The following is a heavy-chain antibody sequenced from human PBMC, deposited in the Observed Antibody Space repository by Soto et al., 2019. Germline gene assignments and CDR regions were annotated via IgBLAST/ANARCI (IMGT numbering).Heavy chain of an antibody. CDR3: ARDLGGWPDY. J-gene: IGHJ4*02. Sequence: SVKVSCKASGGTFSSYTISWVRQAPGQGLEWMGRIIPILGITNYAQKIQGRVTITADKSTSTAYMELSSLRSEDTAVYYCARDLGGWPDYWGQGTLVTVSS. CDR2: IIPILGIT. CDR1: GGTFSSYT. V-gene: IGHV1-69*04. D-gene: IGHD2-15*01.